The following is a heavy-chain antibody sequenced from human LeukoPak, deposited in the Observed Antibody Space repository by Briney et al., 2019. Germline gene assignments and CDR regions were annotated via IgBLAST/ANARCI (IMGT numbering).Heavy chain of an antibody. D-gene: IGHD2-2*01. Sequence: SETLSLTCTVSGGSISSSSYYWSCIRQPAGKGLEWIVRIYTSVSTNYNPSLKSRVTMSVDTAKNQFFLKLSSVTPADTAVYYRAREVSITVVPGAIADPQGLYYLDHWRQGTVVRVFS. CDR1: GGSISSSSYY. CDR3: AREVSITVVPGAIADPQGLYYLDH. V-gene: IGHV4-61*02. CDR2: IYTSVST. J-gene: IGHJ4*02.